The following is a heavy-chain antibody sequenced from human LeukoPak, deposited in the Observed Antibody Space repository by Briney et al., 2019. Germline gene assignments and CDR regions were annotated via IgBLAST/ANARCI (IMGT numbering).Heavy chain of an antibody. J-gene: IGHJ4*02. CDR2: ISSSGSTI. CDR1: GFTFSSYE. D-gene: IGHD3-22*01. Sequence: PGGSLRLSCAASGFTFSSYEMNWVRQAPGKGLDWVSYISSSGSTIYYADSVKGRFTISRDNAKNSLYLQMNSLRAEDTAVYYCARDYYDSPPDYWGQGTLVTVSS. V-gene: IGHV3-48*03. CDR3: ARDYYDSPPDY.